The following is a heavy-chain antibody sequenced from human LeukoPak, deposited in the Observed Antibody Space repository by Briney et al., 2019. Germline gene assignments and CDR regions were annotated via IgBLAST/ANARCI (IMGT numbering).Heavy chain of an antibody. D-gene: IGHD5-18*01. CDR3: ARVQGRYSYGSGFDY. CDR2: ISYDGSNK. CDR1: GFTFSSYA. J-gene: IGHJ4*02. Sequence: GGSLRHSCAASGFTFSSYAMHWVRQAPGKGLEWVAVISYDGSNKYYADSVKGRFTISRDNSKNTLYLQMNSLRAEDTAVYYCARVQGRYSYGSGFDYWGQGTLVTVSS. V-gene: IGHV3-30*04.